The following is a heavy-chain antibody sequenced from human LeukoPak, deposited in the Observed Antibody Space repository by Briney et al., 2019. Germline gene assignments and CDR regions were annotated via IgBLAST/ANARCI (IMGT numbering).Heavy chain of an antibody. J-gene: IGHJ4*02. D-gene: IGHD3-22*01. Sequence: GGSLRLSCADSGFTFSSYRMSWVRQAPGKGLEWVSCISSSTTDIYYADSVKGRFTISRDNAKNSLYLQMNSLRAEDTVVYYCARVNFYDSAALFDSWGQGTLVTVSS. CDR1: GFTFSSYR. CDR2: ISSSTTDI. CDR3: ARVNFYDSAALFDS. V-gene: IGHV3-21*05.